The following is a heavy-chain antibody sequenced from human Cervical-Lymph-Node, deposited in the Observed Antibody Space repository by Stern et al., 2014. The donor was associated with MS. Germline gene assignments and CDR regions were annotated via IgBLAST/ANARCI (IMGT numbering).Heavy chain of an antibody. CDR2: IKSKSDGGTT. D-gene: IGHD3/OR15-3a*01. Sequence: VQLVQSGGGLVKPGGSLRLSCAASGFNFSNAWMTWVRQAPGKGPEWVGRIKSKSDGGTTDYTAPVKDRFTILRDDSQNTLYMHMNSLKTEDTALYYCTPENMGLDDEGNWFDPWGQGTLVTVSS. CDR3: TPENMGLDDEGNWFDP. CDR1: GFNFSNAW. V-gene: IGHV3-15*01. J-gene: IGHJ5*02.